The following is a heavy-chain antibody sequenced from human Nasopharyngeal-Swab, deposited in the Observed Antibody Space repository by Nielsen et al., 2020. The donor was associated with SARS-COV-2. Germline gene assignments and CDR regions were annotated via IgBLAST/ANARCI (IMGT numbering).Heavy chain of an antibody. CDR3: ARDLGGFGGY. Sequence: GGSLRLSCAASGFSFSTFWMHWVRQVPGEGLVWVSRINTDGRGTNYAESVKGRFTISRDNVKNMLYLQMNNLRPEVKAVYYCARDLGGFGGYWGLGTLATVAS. J-gene: IGHJ4*02. CDR1: GFSFSTFW. CDR2: INTDGRGT. D-gene: IGHD4-23*01. V-gene: IGHV3-74*01.